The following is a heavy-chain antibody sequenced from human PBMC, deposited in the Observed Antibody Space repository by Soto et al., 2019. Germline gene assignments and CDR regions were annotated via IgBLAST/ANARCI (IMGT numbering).Heavy chain of an antibody. V-gene: IGHV3-23*01. D-gene: IGHD3-3*01. CDR3: AKDRSITIFGVVIPVDY. J-gene: IGHJ4*02. CDR2: ISGSGGST. CDR1: GFTFSSYA. Sequence: EVQLLGSGGGLVQPGGSLRLSCAASGFTFSSYAMSWVRQAPGKGLEWVSAISGSGGSTYYADSVKGRFTISRDNSKNTLYLQMNSLRAEDTAVYYCAKDRSITIFGVVIPVDYWGQGTLVTVSS.